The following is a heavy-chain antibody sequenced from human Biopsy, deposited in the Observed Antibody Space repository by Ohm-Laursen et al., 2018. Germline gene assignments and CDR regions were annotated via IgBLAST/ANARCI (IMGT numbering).Heavy chain of an antibody. CDR3: ARLNSGTYDASDL. Sequence: GSLRLSSAASGFAFNLYEMNWVRQAPGKGMEWISYIYGGGSPVSYADSVKGRFTISRDNAQNSLYLHMNSLRAEDTAVYYCARLNSGTYDASDLWGQGTMVIVSS. J-gene: IGHJ3*01. CDR2: IYGGGSPV. CDR1: GFAFNLYE. D-gene: IGHD1-26*01. V-gene: IGHV3-48*03.